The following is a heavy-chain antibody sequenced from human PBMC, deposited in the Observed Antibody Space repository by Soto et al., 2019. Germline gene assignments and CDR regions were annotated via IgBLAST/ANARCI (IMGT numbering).Heavy chain of an antibody. CDR2: INHSGST. CDR3: ARGRGGYSYGPHSFRMAVAGQLDY. Sequence: SETLSLTCAVYGGSFSGYYWSWIRQPPGKGLEWIGEINHSGSTNYNPSLKSRVTISVDTSKNQFSLKLSSVTAADTAVYYCARGRGGYSYGPHSFRMAVAGQLDYWGQGTLVTVSS. J-gene: IGHJ4*02. CDR1: GGSFSGYY. D-gene: IGHD5-18*01. V-gene: IGHV4-34*01.